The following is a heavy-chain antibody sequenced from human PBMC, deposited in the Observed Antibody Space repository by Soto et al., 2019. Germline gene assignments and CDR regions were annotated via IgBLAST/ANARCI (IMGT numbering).Heavy chain of an antibody. CDR3: AGRAQVHSGYDSGNWFDP. J-gene: IGHJ5*02. CDR1: GDSISNSN. V-gene: IGHV4-59*08. Sequence: SETLSLTCTVSGDSISNSNWNWLRQPPGKGLEWIGYIYFSGTPHYNPSLASRVTISIDTSRNQFSLKLNSVTAADTAVYYCAGRAQVHSGYDSGNWFDPWGQGTLVTVSS. D-gene: IGHD5-12*01. CDR2: IYFSGTP.